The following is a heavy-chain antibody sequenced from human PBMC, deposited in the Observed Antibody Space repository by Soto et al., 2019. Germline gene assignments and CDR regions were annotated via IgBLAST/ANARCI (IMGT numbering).Heavy chain of an antibody. V-gene: IGHV1-2*02. CDR1: GYTFTSYY. CDR3: ARDPIRDGYNNGLDY. J-gene: IGHJ4*02. Sequence: GASVKVSCKASGYTFTSYYIHWVRQAPGQGLEWMGWINPITGGTNYAPKFQGRVTMTRDTSITTAYMELSRLRSDDTAVYYCARDPIRDGYNNGLDYWGQGTLVTVSS. CDR2: INPITGGT. D-gene: IGHD4-4*01.